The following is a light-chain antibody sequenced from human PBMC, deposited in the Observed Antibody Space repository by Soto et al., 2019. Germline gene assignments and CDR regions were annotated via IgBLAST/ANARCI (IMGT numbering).Light chain of an antibody. CDR1: QSLLHSNGYNY. J-gene: IGKJ5*01. CDR2: LGS. CDR3: MGALQSVT. V-gene: IGKV2-28*01. Sequence: DIVMTQSPLSLPVTPGEPASISCKSSQSLLHSNGYNYLDWYLQKPGQSPQLLIYLGSNRASGVPDRFSGSGSGTDFTLKISRVEAEDVGVYYCMGALQSVTFGQGTRLENK.